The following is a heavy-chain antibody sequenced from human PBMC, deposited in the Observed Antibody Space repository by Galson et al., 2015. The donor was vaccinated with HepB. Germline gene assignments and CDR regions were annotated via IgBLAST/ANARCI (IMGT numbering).Heavy chain of an antibody. J-gene: IGHJ6*02. CDR1: GFTFSSYG. CDR3: ARDIVVVPAAIISRDYYYYYGMDV. D-gene: IGHD2-2*02. V-gene: IGHV3-33*01. Sequence: SLRLSCAASGFTFSSYGMHWVRQAPGKGLEWVAVIWYDGSNKYYADSVKGRFTISRDNSKNTLYLQMNSLRAEDTAVYYCARDIVVVPAAIISRDYYYYYGMDVWGQGTTVTVSS. CDR2: IWYDGSNK.